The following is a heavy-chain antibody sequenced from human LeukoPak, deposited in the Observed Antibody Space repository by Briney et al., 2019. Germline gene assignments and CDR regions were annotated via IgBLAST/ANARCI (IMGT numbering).Heavy chain of an antibody. CDR2: MNPNSGNT. V-gene: IGHV1-8*01. CDR1: GYTFTSYD. Sequence: ASVKVSCKASGYTFTSYDINWVRQATGQGLEWMGWMNPNSGNTGYAQKFQGRVTMTRNTSISTAYMELSKLRSDDTAVYYCARSRMVRGVIITWGQGTLVTVSS. CDR3: ARSRMVRGVIIT. J-gene: IGHJ5*02. D-gene: IGHD3-10*01.